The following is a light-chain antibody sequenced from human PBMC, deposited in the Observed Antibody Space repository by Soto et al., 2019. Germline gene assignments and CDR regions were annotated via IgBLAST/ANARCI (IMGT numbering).Light chain of an antibody. CDR2: KAS. CDR3: HQSDSYWT. J-gene: IGKJ1*01. Sequence: DIQMTQSPSTLSASVGDRVTITCRASQSISSWLAWYQQKPGKATKLLIYKASSLQTGVPSRFSGSGSGTEFTLTISSLQPDDFATYYCHQSDSYWTFGQGTEVEIK. CDR1: QSISSW. V-gene: IGKV1-5*03.